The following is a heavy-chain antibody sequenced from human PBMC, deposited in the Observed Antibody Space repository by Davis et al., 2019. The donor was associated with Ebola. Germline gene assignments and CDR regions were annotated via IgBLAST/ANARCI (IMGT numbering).Heavy chain of an antibody. Sequence: ESLKISCKGSGYSFTTYWIAWVRQTPAKGLEWMGRIDPSDSYTNYSPSFQGHVTISADKSISTAYLQWSSLKASDTAMYYCARRAAVAGLGWFDPWGQGTLVTVSS. D-gene: IGHD6-19*01. J-gene: IGHJ5*02. CDR2: IDPSDSYT. CDR1: GYSFTTYW. CDR3: ARRAAVAGLGWFDP. V-gene: IGHV5-10-1*01.